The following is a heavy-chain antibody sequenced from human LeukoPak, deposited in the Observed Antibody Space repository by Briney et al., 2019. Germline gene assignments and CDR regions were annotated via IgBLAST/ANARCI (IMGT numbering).Heavy chain of an antibody. V-gene: IGHV4-61*02. CDR3: ARHPPVVSFDY. Sequence: SETLSLTCTVSGGSISSGSYYWSWIRQPAGKGLEWIGRIYTSGSTNYNPSLKSRVTMSVDTSKNQFSLKLSSVTAADTAVYYCARHPPVVSFDYWGQGTLVTVSS. D-gene: IGHD3-22*01. CDR1: GGSISSGSYY. J-gene: IGHJ4*02. CDR2: IYTSGST.